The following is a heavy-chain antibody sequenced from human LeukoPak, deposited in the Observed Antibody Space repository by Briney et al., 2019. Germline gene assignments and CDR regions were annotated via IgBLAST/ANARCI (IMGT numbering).Heavy chain of an antibody. Sequence: GGSLRLSCAASGFTFSSYAMSWVRQAQGKGLEWVSAISGSGGSTYYADSVKGRFTISRDNSKNTLYLQMNSLRAEDTAVYYCAKDRKAAVAGTLFDYWGQGTLVTVSS. V-gene: IGHV3-23*01. J-gene: IGHJ4*02. CDR2: ISGSGGST. D-gene: IGHD6-19*01. CDR3: AKDRKAAVAGTLFDY. CDR1: GFTFSSYA.